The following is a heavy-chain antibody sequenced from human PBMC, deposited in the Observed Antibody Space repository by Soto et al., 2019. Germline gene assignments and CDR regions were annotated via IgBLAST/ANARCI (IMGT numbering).Heavy chain of an antibody. J-gene: IGHJ4*02. V-gene: IGHV3-48*02. CDR3: ARDESLLLWCGEFEIFFDY. CDR1: GLTFSIYS. D-gene: IGHD3-10*01. Sequence: GGSLILSCAASGLTFSIYSINWVCQAPGKGLEWVSYISSSSSTIYYADSVKGRFTISRDNAKNSLYLQMNSLRDEDTAVYYCARDESLLLWCGEFEIFFDYWGQGTLVTVSS. CDR2: ISSSSSTI.